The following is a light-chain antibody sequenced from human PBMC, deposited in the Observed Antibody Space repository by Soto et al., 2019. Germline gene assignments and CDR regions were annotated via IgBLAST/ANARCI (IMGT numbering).Light chain of an antibody. CDR2: DAS. J-gene: IGKJ1*01. V-gene: IGKV3-11*01. Sequence: EIVLTQSPATLSLSPGERATLSCRTSQSVNIYLAWYQQKSGQAPRLLIYDASNRATGIPARFSGSGSGTDFTLTITSLEPADFAVYYCQQRVNWPLTFGQGTKVDIK. CDR1: QSVNIY. CDR3: QQRVNWPLT.